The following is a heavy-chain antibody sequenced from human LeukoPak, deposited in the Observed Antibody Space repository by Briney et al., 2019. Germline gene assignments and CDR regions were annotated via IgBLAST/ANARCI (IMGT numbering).Heavy chain of an antibody. CDR2: LYHPDST. CDR3: ARRSGAWNFYYMDV. Sequence: PSETLSLTCGVSGYPINNAYYWVWIRQPPGKGLEWIGSLYHPDSTYYNPSLKSRVTISVDTSKNQFSLKLSSVTAADTAVYYCARRSGAWNFYYMDVWGKGTTVTVSS. D-gene: IGHD1-1*01. J-gene: IGHJ6*03. CDR1: GYPINNAYY. V-gene: IGHV4-38-2*01.